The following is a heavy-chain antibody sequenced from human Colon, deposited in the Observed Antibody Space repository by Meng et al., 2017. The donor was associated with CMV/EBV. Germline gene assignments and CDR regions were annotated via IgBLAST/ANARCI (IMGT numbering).Heavy chain of an antibody. D-gene: IGHD3-22*01. J-gene: IGHJ3*02. CDR1: GGSISSYY. V-gene: IGHV4-59*01. CDR2: IYYSGST. CDR3: ARFTTNYAFDI. Sequence: GSLRLSCTVSGGSISSYYWSWIRQPPGKGLEWIGYIYYSGSTNYNPSLESRVTISVDTSKNQFSLKLSSVTAADTAVYYCARFTTNYAFDIWGQGTMVTVSS.